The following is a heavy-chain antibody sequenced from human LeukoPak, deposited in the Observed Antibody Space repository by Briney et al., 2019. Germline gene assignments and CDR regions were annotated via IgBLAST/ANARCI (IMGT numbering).Heavy chain of an antibody. CDR2: IYYGGST. CDR3: ARVTRGYSYGPLDY. Sequence: PSETLSLTCTVSGGSISSYYWSWIRQPPGKGLEWFGYIYYGGSTNYNASLKSRVTISLDTSKNQFSLKVSSVTAADTAVYYCARVTRGYSYGPLDYWGQGILVTVSS. D-gene: IGHD5-18*01. V-gene: IGHV4-59*01. CDR1: GGSISSYY. J-gene: IGHJ4*02.